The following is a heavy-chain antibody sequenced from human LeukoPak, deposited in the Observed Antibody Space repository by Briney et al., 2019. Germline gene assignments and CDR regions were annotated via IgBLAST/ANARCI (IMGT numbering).Heavy chain of an antibody. D-gene: IGHD1-26*01. Sequence: SETLSLTCTVSGGSISSSSYYWGWIRQPPGKGLEWIGSIYYSGSTYYNPSLKSRVTISVDTSKNQFSLKLSSVTAADTAVYYCARDAVSGSYYNDAFDIWGQGTMVTVSS. CDR3: ARDAVSGSYYNDAFDI. J-gene: IGHJ3*02. CDR2: IYYSGST. CDR1: GGSISSSSYY. V-gene: IGHV4-39*07.